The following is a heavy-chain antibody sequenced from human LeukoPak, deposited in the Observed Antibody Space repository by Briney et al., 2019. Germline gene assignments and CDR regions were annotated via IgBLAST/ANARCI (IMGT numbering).Heavy chain of an antibody. CDR1: GGSFSDYV. V-gene: IGHV4-34*01. CDR2: IHHRRGT. J-gene: IGHJ4*02. Sequence: SETLSLTCAIYGGSFSDYVWSWVRQPPGKGLEWIGEIHHRRGTKYNPSLKSRVTISRDTSNNQFSLKLSSVTAADTAVYYCAREWGATSLDFWGQGTLVTVSS. CDR3: AREWGATSLDF. D-gene: IGHD1-26*01.